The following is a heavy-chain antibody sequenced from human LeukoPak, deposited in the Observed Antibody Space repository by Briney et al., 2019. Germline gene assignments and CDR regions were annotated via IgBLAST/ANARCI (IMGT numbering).Heavy chain of an antibody. CDR1: GFPFNTQD. Sequence: GGSLRLSCAASGFPFNTQDMRWVRQAPGKGLEWVSSIHADGVGTFYADSVRGRFTISRDNSKNTLYLQMNSLRAEDTAVYYCAKSKPLGYCSGGSCSFDYWGQGTLVTVSS. J-gene: IGHJ4*02. CDR2: IHADGVGT. CDR3: AKSKPLGYCSGGSCSFDY. D-gene: IGHD2-15*01. V-gene: IGHV3-23*01.